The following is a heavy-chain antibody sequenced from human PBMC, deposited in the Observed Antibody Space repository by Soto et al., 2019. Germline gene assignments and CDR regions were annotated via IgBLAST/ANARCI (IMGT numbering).Heavy chain of an antibody. J-gene: IGHJ6*02. V-gene: IGHV4-31*03. CDR2: VYYSGTT. CDR1: GASITSGGFY. CDR3: ARAFRRGSGSDQHGLDV. Sequence: SETLPLTCTVSGASITSGGFYWSWIRQHPGKGLEWIGYVYYSGTTYCNPSLESRVTFSVDTSKNQFSLNLSSVTAADTAVYYCARAFRRGSGSDQHGLDVWGQGTTVTVSS. D-gene: IGHD3-10*01.